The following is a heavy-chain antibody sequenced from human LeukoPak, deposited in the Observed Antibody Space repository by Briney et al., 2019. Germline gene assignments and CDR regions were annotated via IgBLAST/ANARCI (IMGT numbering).Heavy chain of an antibody. CDR1: GGSISSSNW. D-gene: IGHD1-26*01. CDR3: RSPSGSSSRWFDP. J-gene: IGHJ5*02. Sequence: SGTLSLTCAVSGGSISSSNWWSWVRQPPGKGLEWIGEIYHSGTTNYNPSLKSRVTISVDKSKNQFSLKLSSVTATDTAVYYARSPSGSSSRWFDPWGQGTLVTVSS. V-gene: IGHV4-4*02. CDR2: IYHSGTT.